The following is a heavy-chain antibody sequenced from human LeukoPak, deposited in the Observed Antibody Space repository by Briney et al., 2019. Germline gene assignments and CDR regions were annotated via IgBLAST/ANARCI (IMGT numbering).Heavy chain of an antibody. J-gene: IGHJ3*02. D-gene: IGHD3-16*01. Sequence: PSETLSLTCTVSGGSISSYSWTWIRQPPGKGPEWIGSIYYSGSTNYNPSLKSRVTISVDTSKTQFSLKLSSVTAADTAVYYCVRDRVLGAFDIWGQGTMVTVSS. CDR3: VRDRVLGAFDI. V-gene: IGHV4-59*01. CDR2: IYYSGST. CDR1: GGSISSYS.